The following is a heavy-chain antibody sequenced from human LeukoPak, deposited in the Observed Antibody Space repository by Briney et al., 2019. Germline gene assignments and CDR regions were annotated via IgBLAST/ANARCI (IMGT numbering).Heavy chain of an antibody. Sequence: SGTLSLTCAVSGVSISSSEWWIWVRQPPGQGLEWIGEIHRDGRTRYNPSLQTRVTMSIDYSKSQISLEVTSVTAADTAIYYCGKTDIYFNPIDYWGPGSLVTVSS. CDR3: GKTDIYFNPIDY. J-gene: IGHJ4*02. CDR2: IHRDGRT. V-gene: IGHV4-4*02. D-gene: IGHD3-9*01. CDR1: GVSISSSEW.